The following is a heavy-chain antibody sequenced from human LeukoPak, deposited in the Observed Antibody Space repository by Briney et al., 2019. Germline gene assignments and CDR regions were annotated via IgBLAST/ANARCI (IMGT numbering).Heavy chain of an antibody. Sequence: GGSLRLSCAASGFTFRHYWMSWVRQAPGKGLEWVANMNQDGKEKYYVDSVRGRFTISRDNAKSSLYLQMNSLRAEDTAVYYCAKDRDWNDGAFDIWGQGTMVTVSS. J-gene: IGHJ3*02. V-gene: IGHV3-7*01. CDR3: AKDRDWNDGAFDI. CDR1: GFTFRHYW. CDR2: MNQDGKEK. D-gene: IGHD1-1*01.